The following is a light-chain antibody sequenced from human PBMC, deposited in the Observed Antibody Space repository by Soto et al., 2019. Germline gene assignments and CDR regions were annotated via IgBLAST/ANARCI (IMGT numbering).Light chain of an antibody. Sequence: DIQMTQSPSSLSASVGDRVTITCRASQGISSFLASFQQNPGKVPNLLIYAASTLQSGVPSRFSGSGSGTDLTLTISSLQPEDVATYYCQQYNSAPSSTFGQGTKVEIK. CDR1: QGISSF. CDR2: AAS. CDR3: QQYNSAPSST. V-gene: IGKV1-27*01. J-gene: IGKJ1*01.